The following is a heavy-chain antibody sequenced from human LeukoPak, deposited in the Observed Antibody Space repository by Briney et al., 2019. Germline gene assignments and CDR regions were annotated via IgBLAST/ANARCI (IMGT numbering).Heavy chain of an antibody. Sequence: GESLKISCKGSGYTFTYYYIDWVRQMPGKGLEWMGIIYPGDSGARYSPSFQGQVTISVDKSINTTYLQWSSLKASDTAMYYCARRGRYYFDHEQALDIWGLGTMVTVSS. J-gene: IGHJ3*02. CDR3: ARRGRYYFDHEQALDI. CDR2: IYPGDSGA. CDR1: GYTFTYYY. V-gene: IGHV5-51*01. D-gene: IGHD3-22*01.